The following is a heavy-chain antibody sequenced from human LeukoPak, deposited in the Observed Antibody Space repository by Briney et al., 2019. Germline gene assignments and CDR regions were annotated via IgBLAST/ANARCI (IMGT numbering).Heavy chain of an antibody. J-gene: IGHJ5*02. CDR3: ARVWFGELYWFDP. CDR2: INPNSGGT. CDR1: GYTFTGYY. V-gene: IGHV1-2*02. Sequence: RASVKVSFKASGYTFTGYYMHWVRQAPGQGLEWMGWINPNSGGTNYAQKFQGRVTMTRDTSISTAYMELSRLRSDDTAVYYCARVWFGELYWFDPWGQGTLVTVSS. D-gene: IGHD3-10*01.